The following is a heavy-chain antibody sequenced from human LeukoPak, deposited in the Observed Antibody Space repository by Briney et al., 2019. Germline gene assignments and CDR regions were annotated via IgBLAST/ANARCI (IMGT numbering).Heavy chain of an antibody. Sequence: GGSLRLSCAASGFTFSSYAVTWVRQAPGKGLEWVSSITGGGDTTFYADSVKGRFTISRDNSKNTLYLQMHSLRAEDTAIYYCVKDYSTIPAAANPLFDYWGQGALVTVSS. CDR2: ITGGGDTT. CDR3: VKDYSTIPAAANPLFDY. V-gene: IGHV3-23*01. CDR1: GFTFSSYA. D-gene: IGHD6-25*01. J-gene: IGHJ4*02.